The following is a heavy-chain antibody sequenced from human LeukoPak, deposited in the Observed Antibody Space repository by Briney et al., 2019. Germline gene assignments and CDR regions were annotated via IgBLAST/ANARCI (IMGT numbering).Heavy chain of an antibody. D-gene: IGHD6-19*01. Sequence: TSETLSLTCTVSGGSISSYYWSWIRQPPGKGLEWIGYIYYSGSTNYNPSLKSRVTISVDTSKNQFSLKLSSVTAADTAVYYCARVSSSGWPRHRYFDYWGQGTLVTVSS. J-gene: IGHJ4*02. V-gene: IGHV4-59*01. CDR3: ARVSSSGWPRHRYFDY. CDR2: IYYSGST. CDR1: GGSISSYY.